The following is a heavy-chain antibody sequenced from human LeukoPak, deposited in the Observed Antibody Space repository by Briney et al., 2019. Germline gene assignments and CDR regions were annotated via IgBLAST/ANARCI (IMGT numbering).Heavy chain of an antibody. CDR2: IYDSGAT. CDR3: ARHGYSSSWYKDWFDP. D-gene: IGHD6-13*01. Sequence: SETLSLTCAVSGGSISSGGYSWSWIRQPPGKGLEWIGYIYDSGATYYNPSLKSRVIISVDMSKNQFSLKLTSVTAADTAVYYCARHGYSSSWYKDWFDPWGQGTLVTVSS. V-gene: IGHV4-30-2*01. CDR1: GGSISSGGYS. J-gene: IGHJ5*02.